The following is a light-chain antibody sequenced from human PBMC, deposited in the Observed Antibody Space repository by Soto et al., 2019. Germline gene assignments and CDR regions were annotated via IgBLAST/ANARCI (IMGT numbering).Light chain of an antibody. V-gene: IGLV2-8*01. J-gene: IGLJ3*02. CDR2: EVT. CDR1: STDVGAYNY. CDR3: GSHAGDSNLV. Sequence: QSALTQPPSASGSPGQSVTISCTGTSTDVGAYNYVSWYQQHPGKAPKLIIYEVTKRLSGVPDRFSGSKSGNTASLTVSGLQAEDEAGYYCGSHAGDSNLVFGGGTKLTVL.